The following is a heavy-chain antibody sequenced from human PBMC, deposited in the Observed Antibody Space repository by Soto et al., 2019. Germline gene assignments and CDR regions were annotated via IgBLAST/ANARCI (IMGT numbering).Heavy chain of an antibody. CDR1: GFTFNSCG. D-gene: IGHD3-10*01. CDR2: VSYDGSNK. V-gene: IGHV3-30*18. Sequence: QVQLVESGGGVVQPGRSLRLSCAASGFTFNSCGMHWVRQAPGKGLEWVAVVSYDGSNKYYADSVKGRFTISRDNSKNTXYXXMNSLRAEDTAVYYCAKNEYHYYGSGSYASYAFDIWGQGTMVTVSS. CDR3: AKNEYHYYGSGSYASYAFDI. J-gene: IGHJ3*02.